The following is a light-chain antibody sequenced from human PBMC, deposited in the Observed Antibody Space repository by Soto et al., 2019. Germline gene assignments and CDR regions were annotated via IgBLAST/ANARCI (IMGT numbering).Light chain of an antibody. J-gene: IGKJ1*01. CDR1: QTVRNNY. Sequence: EFVLTQSPGTLSLSPGERATLSCRASQTVRNNYLAWYQQKPGQAPRLLIYDASSRATGIPDRFSGGGSGTEFTLTISSLQSEDFAVYHCQQYNNWPTFGQGTKVDIK. CDR2: DAS. CDR3: QQYNNWPT. V-gene: IGKV3D-20*02.